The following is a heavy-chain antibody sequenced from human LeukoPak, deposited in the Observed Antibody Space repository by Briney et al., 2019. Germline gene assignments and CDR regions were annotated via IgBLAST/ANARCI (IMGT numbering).Heavy chain of an antibody. J-gene: IGHJ5*01. D-gene: IGHD2-15*01. CDR2: IRYDGNNK. V-gene: IGHV3-30*02. CDR1: GFTFSSYG. CDR3: ARDIAQCSGGTCCNIRFDF. Sequence: GGSLRLSCAASGFTFSSYGMHWVRQAPGKGLEWVAFIRYDGNNKYYADSVKGRFTISRDNSKNTLYLQMNSLRAEDTAVYYCARDIAQCSGGTCCNIRFDFWGQGNLVTVSS.